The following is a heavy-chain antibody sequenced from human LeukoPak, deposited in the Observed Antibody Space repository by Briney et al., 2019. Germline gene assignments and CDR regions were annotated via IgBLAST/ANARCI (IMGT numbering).Heavy chain of an antibody. CDR2: INHSGST. Sequence: SGTLSLTCAVYGGSFSGYYWSWIRQPPGKGLEWIGEINHSGSTNYNPSLKSRVTISVDTSKNQFSLKLSSVTAADTAVYYYARRKPGYYYLFDYWGQGTLVTVSS. CDR3: ARRKPGYYYLFDY. D-gene: IGHD3-22*01. J-gene: IGHJ4*02. CDR1: GGSFSGYY. V-gene: IGHV4-34*01.